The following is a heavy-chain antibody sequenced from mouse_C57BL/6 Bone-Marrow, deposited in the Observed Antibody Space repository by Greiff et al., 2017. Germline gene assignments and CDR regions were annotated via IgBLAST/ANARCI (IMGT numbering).Heavy chain of an antibody. J-gene: IGHJ4*01. CDR1: GFTFSSYG. CDR3: ARQPLKDAMDY. CDR2: ISSGGSYT. V-gene: IGHV5-6*01. Sequence: EVQLVESGGDLVKPGGSLKLSCAASGFTFSSYGMSWVRQTPDKRLEWVATISSGGSYTYYPDSVKGRFTISRDNANNTLYLQMSSLKSEDTAMYYCARQPLKDAMDYWGQGTSVTVSS. D-gene: IGHD1-3*01.